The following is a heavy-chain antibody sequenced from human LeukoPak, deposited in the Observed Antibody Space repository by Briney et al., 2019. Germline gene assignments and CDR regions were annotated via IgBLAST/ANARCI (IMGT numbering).Heavy chain of an antibody. CDR1: GGSISSYY. Sequence: SETLSLTCTVSGGSISSYYWSWIRQPAGKGLEWIGRIYTSGSTNYNPSLKSRVTMSVDTSKNQFSLKLSSVTAADTAVYYCARDRCSGGSCYRSNYYGMDVWGQGTTVTVSS. J-gene: IGHJ6*02. CDR2: IYTSGST. D-gene: IGHD2-15*01. V-gene: IGHV4-4*07. CDR3: ARDRCSGGSCYRSNYYGMDV.